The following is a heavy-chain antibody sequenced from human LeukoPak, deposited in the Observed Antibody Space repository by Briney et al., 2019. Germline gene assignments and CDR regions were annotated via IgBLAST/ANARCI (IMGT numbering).Heavy chain of an antibody. CDR1: GHTFTSYG. J-gene: IGHJ5*02. CDR2: ISAYNGNT. CDR3: ARTGSELDWFDP. V-gene: IGHV1-18*01. D-gene: IGHD1-14*01. Sequence: ASVKVSCKASGHTFTSYGISWVRQAPGQGLEWMGWISAYNGNTNYAQKLQGRVTMATDTSTSTAYMELRSLRSDDTAVYYCARTGSELDWFDPWGQGTLVTVSS.